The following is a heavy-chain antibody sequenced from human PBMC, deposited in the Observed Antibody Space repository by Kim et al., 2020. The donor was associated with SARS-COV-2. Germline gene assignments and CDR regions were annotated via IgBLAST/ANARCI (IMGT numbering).Heavy chain of an antibody. Sequence: RYSPSFQGQVTISADKSISTAYLQWSSLKASDTAMYYCARDGDYPDAFDIWGQGTMVTVSS. CDR3: ARDGDYPDAFDI. J-gene: IGHJ3*02. D-gene: IGHD4-17*01. V-gene: IGHV5-51*01.